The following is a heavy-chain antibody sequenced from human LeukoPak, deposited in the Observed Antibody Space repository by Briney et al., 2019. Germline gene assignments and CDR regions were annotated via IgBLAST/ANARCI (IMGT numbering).Heavy chain of an antibody. CDR1: GGTFSSYA. CDR2: IIPIFGTA. J-gene: IGHJ5*02. D-gene: IGHD6-13*01. Sequence: SVKDSCKASGGTFSSYAISWVRQAPGQGLEWMGGIIPIFGTANYAQKFQGRVTITTDESTSTAYMELSSLRSEDTAVYYCARDGIAAAGNWFDPWGQGTLVTVSS. V-gene: IGHV1-69*05. CDR3: ARDGIAAAGNWFDP.